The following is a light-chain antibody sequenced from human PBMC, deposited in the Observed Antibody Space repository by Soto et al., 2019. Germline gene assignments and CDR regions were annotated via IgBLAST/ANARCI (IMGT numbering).Light chain of an antibody. CDR2: DVS. Sequence: QSVLAQPASVSGSPGQSITISCTGTSSDVGGYNYVSWYQQHPGKAHKLMTHDVSNRPSGVSNRFSGSKSGNTASLTISGLQTEDEADYYCSSYTSSSTYVFGTGTKVTVL. J-gene: IGLJ1*01. V-gene: IGLV2-14*01. CDR3: SSYTSSSTYV. CDR1: SSDVGGYNY.